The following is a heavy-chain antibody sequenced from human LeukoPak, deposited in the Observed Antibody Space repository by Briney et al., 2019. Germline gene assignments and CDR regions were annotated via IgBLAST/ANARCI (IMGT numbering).Heavy chain of an antibody. CDR3: ARDVSPSPLDRRGWFDP. V-gene: IGHV4-59*12. CDR2: IYYSGST. J-gene: IGHJ5*02. CDR1: GGSISSYY. Sequence: SETLSLTCTVSGGSISSYYWSWIQQPPGKGLEWIGYIYYSGSTNYNPSLKSRVTISVDTSKNQFSLKLSSVTAADTAVYYCARDVSPSPLDRRGWFDPWGQGTLVTVSS. D-gene: IGHD3/OR15-3a*01.